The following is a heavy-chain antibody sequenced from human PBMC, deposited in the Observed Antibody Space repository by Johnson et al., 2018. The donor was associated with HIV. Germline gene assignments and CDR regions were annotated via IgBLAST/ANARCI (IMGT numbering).Heavy chain of an antibody. V-gene: IGHV3-15*01. J-gene: IGHJ3*02. D-gene: IGHD3-3*01. Sequence: MQLVESGGGVVQPGGSLRLSCAASGFTFSSYAMHWVRQTPGKGLEWVGRSRSKTDGGTTDYAAPVKGRFSISRDDSKNTLYLQMNSLKTEETAMYYCTTIFYDFWTGYLSDAFDICGQGTMVTVSS. CDR3: TTIFYDFWTGYLSDAFDI. CDR2: SRSKTDGGTT. CDR1: GFTFSSYA.